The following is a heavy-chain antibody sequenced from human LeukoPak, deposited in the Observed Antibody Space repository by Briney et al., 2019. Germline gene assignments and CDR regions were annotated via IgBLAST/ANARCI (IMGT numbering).Heavy chain of an antibody. CDR3: ARRRGSGWPDANRPYYYYMDV. CDR1: GYSISSGYY. Sequence: SETLSLTCTVSGYSISSGYYWGWIRQPPGKGLEWIGSIYHSGSTYYNPSLKSRVTISVDTSKNQFSLKLSSVTAADTAVYYCARRRGSGWPDANRPYYYYMDVWGKGTTVTVSS. CDR2: IYHSGST. V-gene: IGHV4-38-2*02. D-gene: IGHD6-19*01. J-gene: IGHJ6*03.